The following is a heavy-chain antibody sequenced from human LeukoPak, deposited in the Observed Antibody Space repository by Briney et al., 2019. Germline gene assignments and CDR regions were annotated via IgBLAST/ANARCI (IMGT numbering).Heavy chain of an antibody. Sequence: GRSLRLSCAASEFTFSKYGMHWVRQAPGKGLEWVASISFDINDRKYAESVRGRFTISRDNSKNTLYLQMNSLRAEDTAVYYCAREDLDTAMVRPFDYWGQGTLVTVSS. CDR2: ISFDINDR. V-gene: IGHV3-30*03. CDR3: AREDLDTAMVRPFDY. D-gene: IGHD5-18*01. J-gene: IGHJ4*02. CDR1: EFTFSKYG.